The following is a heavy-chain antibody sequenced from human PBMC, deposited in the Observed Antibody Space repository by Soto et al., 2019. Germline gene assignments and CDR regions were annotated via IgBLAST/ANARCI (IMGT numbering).Heavy chain of an antibody. Sequence: QLQLQESGSGLVKTSETLSLTCTVSGASISYGGFSWSWIRQSPGKGLEWIGYISHLESTYFHPSFKSRLTMSIDRTRNQFSLKLSSVTAADMAVYYCARGGGYDSFDYWGQGVLFTVSS. CDR3: ARGGGYDSFDY. J-gene: IGHJ4*02. CDR1: GASISYGGFS. CDR2: ISHLEST. V-gene: IGHV4-30-2*06. D-gene: IGHD5-12*01.